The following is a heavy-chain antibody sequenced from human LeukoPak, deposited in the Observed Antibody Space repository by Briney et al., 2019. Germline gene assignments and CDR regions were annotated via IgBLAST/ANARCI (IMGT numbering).Heavy chain of an antibody. D-gene: IGHD1-26*01. CDR3: ARARGTFSYFFDY. CDR2: IWYDATKQ. J-gene: IGHJ4*02. V-gene: IGHV3-33*01. Sequence: GGSLRLSCAASGFTFSTYGMHWVRQAPGKGLEWVGIIWYDATKQYYSDSVNGRFTISRDNSRNVLFLQMHSLRDEDTAVYYCARARGTFSYFFDYWGQGTLVTVSS. CDR1: GFTFSTYG.